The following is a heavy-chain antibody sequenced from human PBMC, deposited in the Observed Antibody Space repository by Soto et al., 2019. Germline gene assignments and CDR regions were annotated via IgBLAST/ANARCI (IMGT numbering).Heavy chain of an antibody. J-gene: IGHJ4*02. CDR2: VRGNGDPP. D-gene: IGHD5-12*01. CDR1: GFTLRSYA. Sequence: GGSLRLSCSASGFTLRSYAMHWVRQAPGKGLEYVSGVRGNGDPPFYADSVKGRFTISRDNSKNTLYLQMSGLSADDTAVYYCVKSRGGNNFDFFDWGQGALVTVSS. V-gene: IGHV3-64D*06. CDR3: VKSRGGNNFDFFD.